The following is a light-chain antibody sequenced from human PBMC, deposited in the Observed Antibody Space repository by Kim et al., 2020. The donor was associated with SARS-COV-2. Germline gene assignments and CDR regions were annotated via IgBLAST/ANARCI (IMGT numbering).Light chain of an antibody. V-gene: IGKV1-17*03. CDR2: SAF. CDR1: QGISNS. CDR3: LQHNNAPYT. Sequence: DIQMTQSPSAMSASVGDRVTITCRASQGISNSVAWFQQKPGKAPKRVIFSAFTLQSGVPSRFSGSGSGTEFTLTISSLQPEDFATYACLQHNNAPYTFGQGTKLEIK. J-gene: IGKJ2*01.